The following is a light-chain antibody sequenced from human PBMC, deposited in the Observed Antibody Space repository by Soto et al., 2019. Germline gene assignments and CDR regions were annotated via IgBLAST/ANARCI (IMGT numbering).Light chain of an antibody. V-gene: IGLV2-14*01. CDR2: EVT. Sequence: LTQPASVSGSPGQSITISCTGTSNDVGGFNFVSWFQRHPGKAPKLIIYEVTHRPSGIPSRFSGSKSGNTASLAISGLQAEDEADYFCSSYISITTLFVFGTGTKVTVL. CDR3: SSYISITTLFV. J-gene: IGLJ1*01. CDR1: SNDVGGFNF.